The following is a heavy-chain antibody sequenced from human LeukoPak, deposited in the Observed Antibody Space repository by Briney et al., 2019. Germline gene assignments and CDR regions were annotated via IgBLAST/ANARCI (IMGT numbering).Heavy chain of an antibody. D-gene: IGHD6-19*01. CDR3: VRDVSSGWAFDY. CDR2: VNQDGTQK. V-gene: IGHV3-7*01. Sequence: GGSLRLSCSASGFTFNKYWMSWVRQLPGQGLEWVANVNQDGTQKYYVDSVKGRFTNSRDNARNLLYLQMNRLRAEDTAVYYCVRDVSSGWAFDYWGHGTLVTVSS. J-gene: IGHJ4*01. CDR1: GFTFNKYW.